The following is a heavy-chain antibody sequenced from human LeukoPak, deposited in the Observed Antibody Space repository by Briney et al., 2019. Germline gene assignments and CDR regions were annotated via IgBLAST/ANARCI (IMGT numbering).Heavy chain of an antibody. Sequence: SETLSLTCIVSGGSISSYYWSWIRQPAGKGLEWIGRIYTSGSTNYNPSLKSRVTMSVDTSKNQFSLKLTSVTAADTAVYYCARVGRGAAAGFDYWGLGTLVTVSS. J-gene: IGHJ4*02. D-gene: IGHD6-13*01. CDR2: IYTSGST. CDR3: ARVGRGAAAGFDY. CDR1: GGSISSYY. V-gene: IGHV4-4*07.